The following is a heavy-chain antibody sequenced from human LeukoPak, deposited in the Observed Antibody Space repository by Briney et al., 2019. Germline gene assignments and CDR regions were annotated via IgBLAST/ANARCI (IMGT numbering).Heavy chain of an antibody. V-gene: IGHV3-23*01. D-gene: IGHD1-14*01. CDR3: AKTGQFDP. Sequence: GGSLRLSCAASGFTFSSYAMSWVRQAPGKGLEWVSTIGVSSGTTYHGDSVKGRFTISRDNSKNTLHLQMNSLRAEDTAIYYCAKTGQFDPWGQGTLVTVSS. CDR1: GFTFSSYA. J-gene: IGHJ5*02. CDR2: IGVSSGTT.